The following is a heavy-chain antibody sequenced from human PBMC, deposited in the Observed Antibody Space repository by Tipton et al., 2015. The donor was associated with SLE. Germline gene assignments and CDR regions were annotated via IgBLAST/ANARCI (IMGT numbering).Heavy chain of an antibody. CDR1: GFTFEDYA. D-gene: IGHD4-23*01. Sequence: SLRLSCAVSGFTFEDYAMHWVRQAPGKGLEWVSGISWNSGSIGYGDSVKGRFTISRDSAKNSLYLQMNSLSAEDTALYYCARIFRGGVITSDQIDYWGQGTLVTVSS. CDR3: ARIFRGGVITSDQIDY. CDR2: ISWNSGSI. V-gene: IGHV3-9*01. J-gene: IGHJ4*02.